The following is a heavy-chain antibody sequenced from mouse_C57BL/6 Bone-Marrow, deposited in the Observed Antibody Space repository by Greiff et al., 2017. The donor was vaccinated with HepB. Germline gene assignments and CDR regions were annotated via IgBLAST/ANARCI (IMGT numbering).Heavy chain of an antibody. CDR1: GFNIKDDY. CDR2: IDPENGDT. D-gene: IGHD1-3*01. V-gene: IGHV14-4*01. Sequence: EVQLQQSGAELVRPGASVKLSCTASGFNIKDDYMHWVKQRPEQGLEWIGWIDPENGDTEYASKFQGKATITADTSSNTAYLQLSSLTSEDTAVYYCTTLFFSSTYYFDYWGQGTTLTVSS. J-gene: IGHJ2*01. CDR3: TTLFFSSTYYFDY.